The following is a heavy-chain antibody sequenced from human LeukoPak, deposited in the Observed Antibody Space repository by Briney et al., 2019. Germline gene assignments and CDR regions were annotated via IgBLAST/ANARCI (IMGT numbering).Heavy chain of an antibody. J-gene: IGHJ4*02. V-gene: IGHV4-38-2*01. CDR3: ARLSGAPVRHPIYHFDY. CDR1: GYSISSGYY. D-gene: IGHD1-26*01. Sequence: SETLSLTCAVSGYSISSGYYWGWIRQPPGKGLEWIGNVYHSGSTYKNPSLKSRVSKSLETSNNQFSLKLTSVTAADTAIYYCARLSGAPVRHPIYHFDYWGQGALVTVSS. CDR2: VYHSGST.